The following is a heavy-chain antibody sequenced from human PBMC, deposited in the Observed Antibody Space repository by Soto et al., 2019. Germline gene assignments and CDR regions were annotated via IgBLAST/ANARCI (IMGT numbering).Heavy chain of an antibody. CDR1: GYTFNDYG. Sequence: QVHLVQSGAEVKKPGASVKVSCKASGYTFNDYGITWVRQAPGQGLEWMGWINRHNGKTTYGQNLQGSVTMTTDSSTSTGYMEGRSLRCDATAVYYCATDLAWGSGRDVVSEDWLDPWGQGTLVTVSS. J-gene: IGHJ5*02. CDR3: ATDLAWGSGRDVVSEDWLDP. CDR2: INRHNGKT. D-gene: IGHD3-10*01. V-gene: IGHV1-18*01.